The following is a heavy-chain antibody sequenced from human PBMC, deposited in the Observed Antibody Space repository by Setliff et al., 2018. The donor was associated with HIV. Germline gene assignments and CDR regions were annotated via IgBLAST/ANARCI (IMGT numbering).Heavy chain of an antibody. V-gene: IGHV4-34*01. CDR1: GGSFSGYF. J-gene: IGHJ3*02. CDR2: INHSGDT. D-gene: IGHD3-22*01. Sequence: PSETLSLTCAVYGGSFSGYFWTWIRQPPQKRLEWIGEINHSGDTNYNPSLKSRVTISIDTSNNQFSLKLSSVTAADTAMYYCARVGDFFDSSDYYSVLDAFDIWGQGTMVT. CDR3: ARVGDFFDSSDYYSVLDAFDI.